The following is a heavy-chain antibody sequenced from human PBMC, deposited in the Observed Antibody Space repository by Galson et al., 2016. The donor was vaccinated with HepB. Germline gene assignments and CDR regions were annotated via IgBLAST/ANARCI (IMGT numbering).Heavy chain of an antibody. Sequence: SLRLSSAASGFTFSTYAMSWVRQAPGKGLEWVSAMSDSGGSTYYADSVKGRFTISRDNSKNTLYLQMNSLGAEDTAIYYCAVRYSSIWYFQHWGRGTLVSVSS. CDR2: MSDSGGST. CDR1: GFTFSTYA. CDR3: AVRYSSIWYFQH. V-gene: IGHV3-23*01. J-gene: IGHJ1*01. D-gene: IGHD6-13*01.